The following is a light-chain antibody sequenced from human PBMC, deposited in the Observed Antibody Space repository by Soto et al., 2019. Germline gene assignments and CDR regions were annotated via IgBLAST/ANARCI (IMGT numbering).Light chain of an antibody. CDR3: QQYSSNLPFT. CDR1: QSVLYSSNNKHY. Sequence: DIVMTQSPDSLAVSLGERATINCKSSQSVLYSSNNKHYLACYQQKPGQPPKLLIYCASTRESGVPDRFSGSGSGTDFTLTNSSRQAEDVAGYYCQQYSSNLPFTFGPGTKVDIK. J-gene: IGKJ3*01. CDR2: CAS. V-gene: IGKV4-1*01.